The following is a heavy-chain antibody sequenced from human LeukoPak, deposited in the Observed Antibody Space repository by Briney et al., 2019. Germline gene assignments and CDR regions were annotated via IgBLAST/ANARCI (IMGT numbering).Heavy chain of an antibody. CDR1: GFTFSNYS. Sequence: GSLRLSCAASGFTFSNYSMNWIRQSPGKGLEWIGEINHSGSTKYNPSLKNRVTISVDTSKNQFSLKLSSVTAADTAVYYCARRLPGFLVRGVLNGNWFDPWGQGTLVTVSS. D-gene: IGHD3-10*01. V-gene: IGHV4-34*01. CDR2: INHSGST. CDR3: ARRLPGFLVRGVLNGNWFDP. J-gene: IGHJ5*02.